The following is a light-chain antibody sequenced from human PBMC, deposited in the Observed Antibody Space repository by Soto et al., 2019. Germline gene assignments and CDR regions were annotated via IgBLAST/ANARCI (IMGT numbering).Light chain of an antibody. CDR1: SGSVSTNHY. J-gene: IGLJ2*01. CDR3: VLYLTSGWV. V-gene: IGLV8-61*01. Sequence: QAVVTQEPSFSVSPGGTVTLTCGLSSGSVSTNHYPSWYQQAPGQAPRTLIYMTNTRSSGVPDRFSGSILGNKAALTITGAQADDESDYYCVLYLTSGWVFGGGTKLTVL. CDR2: MTN.